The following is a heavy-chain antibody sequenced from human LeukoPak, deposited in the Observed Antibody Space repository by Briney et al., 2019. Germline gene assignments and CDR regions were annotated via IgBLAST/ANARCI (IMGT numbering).Heavy chain of an antibody. CDR3: ASGGPRYFDY. CDR1: GGSISSGDYY. Sequence: SETLSLTCTVSGGSISSGDYYWSWIRQPPGKGLEWIGYVYYSGSTYYNPSLKSRVTISVDTSKNQFSLKLSSVTAADTAVYYCASGGPRYFDYWGQGTLVTVSS. J-gene: IGHJ4*02. CDR2: VYYSGST. V-gene: IGHV4-30-4*01.